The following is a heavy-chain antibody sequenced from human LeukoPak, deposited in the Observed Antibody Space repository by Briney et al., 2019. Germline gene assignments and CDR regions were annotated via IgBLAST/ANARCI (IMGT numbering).Heavy chain of an antibody. CDR2: IYPGDSDT. V-gene: IGHV5-51*01. CDR1: GYSFTSYW. J-gene: IGHJ4*02. Sequence: KDGESLKISCKGSGYSFTSYWIGWVRQMPGKGLEWMGIIYPGDSDTRYSPSFQGQVTISADKSISTAYLQWSSLKASDTAMYYCARGFLSGYDRPHQIDYWGQGTLVTVSS. D-gene: IGHD5-12*01. CDR3: ARGFLSGYDRPHQIDY.